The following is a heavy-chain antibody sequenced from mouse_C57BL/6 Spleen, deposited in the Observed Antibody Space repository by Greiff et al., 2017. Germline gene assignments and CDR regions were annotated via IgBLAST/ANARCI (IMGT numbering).Heavy chain of an antibody. V-gene: IGHV1-7*01. D-gene: IGHD2-4*01. CDR2: INPSSGYT. CDR1: GYTFTSYW. CDR3: ASARDYDDYAMDY. Sequence: VQLQQSGAELAKPGASVKLSCTASGYTFTSYWMHWVKQRPGQGLEWIGYINPSSGYTKYNQKFKDKATLTADKSSSTAYMQLSSLTYEDSAVYYCASARDYDDYAMDYWGQGTSVTVSS. J-gene: IGHJ4*01.